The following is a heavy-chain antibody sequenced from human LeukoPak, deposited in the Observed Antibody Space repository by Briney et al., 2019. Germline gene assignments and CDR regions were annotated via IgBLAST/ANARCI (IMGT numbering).Heavy chain of an antibody. D-gene: IGHD4-17*01. CDR3: ARDFLSGDYVTPHYYFDY. J-gene: IGHJ4*02. CDR1: GFTFNSYA. V-gene: IGHV3-30-3*01. Sequence: HPGRSRRLSCAAYGFTFNSYAMHWVRQAPGKGLEWVAVISYAGSNKFYADSVKGRFTISRDNSKNTLYLQMNSLRAEDTAVYYCARDFLSGDYVTPHYYFDYWGQGALVTVSS. CDR2: ISYAGSNK.